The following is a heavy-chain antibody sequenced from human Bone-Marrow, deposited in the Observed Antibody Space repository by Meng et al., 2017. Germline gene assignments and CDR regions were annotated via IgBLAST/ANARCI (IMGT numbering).Heavy chain of an antibody. J-gene: IGHJ4*02. D-gene: IGHD2-15*01. CDR1: GYTFTSYY. CDR3: ARAFPPGQEGYCSGGSCYSYGY. CDR2: INPSGGST. V-gene: IGHV1-46*01. Sequence: ASVKVSCKASGYTFTSYYMHWLRQAPGQGLEWMGIINPSGGSTSYAQKFQGRVTMTRDTSTSTVYMELSSLRSEDTAVYYCARAFPPGQEGYCSGGSCYSYGYWGQGTLVTVSS.